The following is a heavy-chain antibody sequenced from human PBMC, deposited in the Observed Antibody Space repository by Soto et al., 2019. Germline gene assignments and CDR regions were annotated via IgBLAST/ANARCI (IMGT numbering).Heavy chain of an antibody. J-gene: IGHJ4*02. CDR1: GFTFRTYA. D-gene: IGHD3-10*01. CDR2: LSGSGGSI. Sequence: GGSRRLSCAASGFTFRTYAMSWVRQAPGKGLEWVSNLSGSGGSIYYADSVRGRFNISRDNSKNTLYLQMDSLRAEETAIYYCAKDPYGSGSYSVDYWGQGTLVTVSS. V-gene: IGHV3-23*01. CDR3: AKDPYGSGSYSVDY.